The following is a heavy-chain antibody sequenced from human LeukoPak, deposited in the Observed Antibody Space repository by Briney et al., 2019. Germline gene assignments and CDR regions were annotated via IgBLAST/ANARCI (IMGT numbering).Heavy chain of an antibody. CDR3: ASIDTTDAFDI. D-gene: IGHD1-26*01. V-gene: IGHV4-4*07. Sequence: SETLSLTCTVSGGSISSYYWSWIRQPAGKGLEWIGRIYASGSTNYNPSLKSRVTMSVDTSKNQFSLKLSSVTAADTAVYYCASIDTTDAFDIWGQRRMVTVSS. CDR2: IYASGST. CDR1: GGSISSYY. J-gene: IGHJ3*02.